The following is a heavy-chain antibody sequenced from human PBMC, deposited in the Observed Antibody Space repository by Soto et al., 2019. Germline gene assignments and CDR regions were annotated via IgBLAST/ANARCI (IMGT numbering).Heavy chain of an antibody. V-gene: IGHV3-30*18. J-gene: IGHJ4*02. CDR1: GFTFSSYG. D-gene: IGHD6-13*01. CDR2: ISYDGSNK. CDR3: AKGYSSSPVLGGWDY. Sequence: HPGGSLRLSCAASGFTFSSYGMHWVRQAPGKGLEWVAVISYDGSNKYYADSVKGRFTISRDNSKNTLYLQMNSLRAEDTAVYYCAKGYSSSPVLGGWDYWGQGTLVTVSS.